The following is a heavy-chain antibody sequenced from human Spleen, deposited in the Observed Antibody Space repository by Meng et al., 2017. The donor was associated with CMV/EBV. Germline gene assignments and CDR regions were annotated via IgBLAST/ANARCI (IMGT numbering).Heavy chain of an antibody. J-gene: IGHJ5*02. CDR3: ARGGSSGWYDNWFDP. D-gene: IGHD6-19*01. CDR1: GYTFTDYY. V-gene: IGHV1-2*02. CDR2: ISPNWGGT. Sequence: ASVKVSCKTSGYTFTDYYMHWLRQAPGQGLEWMGWISPNWGGTDYAQKFQGRVTMTRDTSINTAYMELSRLRSDDTAVYYCARGGSSGWYDNWFDPWGQGTLVTVSS.